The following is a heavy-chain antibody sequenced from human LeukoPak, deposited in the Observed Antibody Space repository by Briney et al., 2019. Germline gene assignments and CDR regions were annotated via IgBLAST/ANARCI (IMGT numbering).Heavy chain of an antibody. CDR2: ISLSGDDT. Sequence: GGSLRLSCVASGFTFSNHAMTWVRQAPGKGLEWVSGISLSGDDTYYADSVKGRFIISRDDSKNTLYLQMNSLRVEDTAVYYCAKGGGSGSYFLYFDYWGQGTLVTVSS. V-gene: IGHV3-23*01. J-gene: IGHJ4*02. CDR1: GFTFSNHA. CDR3: AKGGGSGSYFLYFDY. D-gene: IGHD1-26*01.